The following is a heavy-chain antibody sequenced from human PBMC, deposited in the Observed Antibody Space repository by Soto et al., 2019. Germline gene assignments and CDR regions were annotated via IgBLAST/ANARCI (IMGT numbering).Heavy chain of an antibody. CDR1: GGSISSGNW. V-gene: IGHV4-4*02. J-gene: IGHJ4*02. Sequence: SETLSLTCAVSGGSISSGNWWSWVRQPPGKGLEWIVEIYYSGSTYYNPSLKSRVTISVDTSKNQFSLKLSSVTAADTAVYYCYLLWGTTESFDYWGQGTLVTVSS. CDR3: YLLWGTTESFDY. D-gene: IGHD1-1*01. CDR2: IYYSGST.